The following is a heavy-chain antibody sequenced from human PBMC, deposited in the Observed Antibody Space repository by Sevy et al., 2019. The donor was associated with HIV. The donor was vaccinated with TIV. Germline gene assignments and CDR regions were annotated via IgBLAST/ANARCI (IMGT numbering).Heavy chain of an antibody. CDR1: GGSISSYY. Sequence: SETLSLTCTVSGGSISSYYWSWIRQPPGKGLEWIGYIYYSGSTNYNPSLKSRVTISVDTSKNQFSLKLSSVTAADTAVYYCARSPDIAVAGMGADYFDYWVQGTLVTVSS. D-gene: IGHD6-19*01. V-gene: IGHV4-59*13. CDR2: IYYSGST. CDR3: ARSPDIAVAGMGADYFDY. J-gene: IGHJ4*02.